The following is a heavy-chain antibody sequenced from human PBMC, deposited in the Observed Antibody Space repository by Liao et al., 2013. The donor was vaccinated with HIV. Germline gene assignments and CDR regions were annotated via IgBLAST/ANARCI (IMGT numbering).Heavy chain of an antibody. CDR3: AREFSGIRNGVLARHFDY. CDR2: IHYSGNS. CDR1: GGSIANYY. J-gene: IGHJ4*02. V-gene: IGHV4-59*01. Sequence: QVLLQQSGPGLVKPSETLSLTCSVFGGSIANYYWSWVRQPPGKGMEWLGYIHYSGNSNYNPSLKSRVTMLVDTSKNQFSLKLNSVTAADTAVYYCAREFSGIRNGVLARHFDYWGQGSLVFVSS. D-gene: IGHD5-12*01.